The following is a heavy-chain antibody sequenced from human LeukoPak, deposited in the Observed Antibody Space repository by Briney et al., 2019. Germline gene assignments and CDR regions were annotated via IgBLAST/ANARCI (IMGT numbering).Heavy chain of an antibody. D-gene: IGHD2/OR15-2a*01. J-gene: IGHJ4*02. CDR1: GFTFSNYW. V-gene: IGHV3-74*01. Sequence: PGGSLRLSCAASGFTFSNYWMHWVRQAPGKGLVWVSRIKSDGSSTTYADSVKGRFTISRDNAKNMVYLQMNSLRAEDTAVYYCARDPFYGYADFDQWGQGTLVTVSS. CDR3: ARDPFYGYADFDQ. CDR2: IKSDGSST.